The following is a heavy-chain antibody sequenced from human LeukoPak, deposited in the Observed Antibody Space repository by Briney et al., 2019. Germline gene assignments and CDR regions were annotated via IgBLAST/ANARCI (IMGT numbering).Heavy chain of an antibody. J-gene: IGHJ3*02. CDR1: GFTFSSYA. D-gene: IGHD3-22*01. V-gene: IGHV3-23*01. CDR2: ISGSGGST. Sequence: PGGSLRLSRAASGFTFSSYAMSWVRQAPGKGLEWVSAISGSGGSTYYADSVKGRFTISRDNSKNTLYLQMNSLRAEDTAVYYCAKDQYYYDSSGYYYVDAFDIWGQGTMVTVSS. CDR3: AKDQYYYDSSGYYYVDAFDI.